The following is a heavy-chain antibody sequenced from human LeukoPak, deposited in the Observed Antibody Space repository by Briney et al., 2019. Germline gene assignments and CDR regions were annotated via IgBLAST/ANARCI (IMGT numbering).Heavy chain of an antibody. J-gene: IGHJ5*02. V-gene: IGHV6-1*01. CDR2: TYYRSKWYN. Sequence: SQTLSLTCVISGDSVSSNRAAWTWTRQSPSRGLEWLGRTYYRSKWYNDYAVSVKSRITINPDTSKNQFSLQLNSVTPEDTAVYYCTRAYYYDSSGSLNWFDPWGQGTLVTVSS. CDR1: GDSVSSNRAA. D-gene: IGHD3-22*01. CDR3: TRAYYYDSSGSLNWFDP.